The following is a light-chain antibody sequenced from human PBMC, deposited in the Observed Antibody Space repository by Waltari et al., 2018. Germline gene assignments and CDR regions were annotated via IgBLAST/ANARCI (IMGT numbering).Light chain of an antibody. CDR3: QQANSFPIT. CDR2: ATS. V-gene: IGKV1-12*01. Sequence: DIQMTQSPSSVSASVGDRVTMTCRASQDIRNWLAWYQQKPGKAPNLLIYATSSLQTGVPSRFSGSGSGTEFTLTISSLQPEDFATYYCQQANSFPITFG. J-gene: IGKJ3*01. CDR1: QDIRNW.